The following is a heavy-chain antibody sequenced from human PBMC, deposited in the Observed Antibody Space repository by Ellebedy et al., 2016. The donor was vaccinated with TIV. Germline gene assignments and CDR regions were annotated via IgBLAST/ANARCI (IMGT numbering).Heavy chain of an antibody. CDR2: IKQDGSEK. Sequence: ETLSLXXAASGFTFSSYWMSWVRQAPGKGLEWVANIKQDGSEKYYVDSVKGRFTISRDNAKNSLYLQMNSLRAEDTAVYYCAKDMSVDYGDYYYYYGMDVWGQGTTVTVSS. V-gene: IGHV3-7*01. J-gene: IGHJ6*02. CDR3: AKDMSVDYGDYYYYYGMDV. CDR1: GFTFSSYW. D-gene: IGHD4-17*01.